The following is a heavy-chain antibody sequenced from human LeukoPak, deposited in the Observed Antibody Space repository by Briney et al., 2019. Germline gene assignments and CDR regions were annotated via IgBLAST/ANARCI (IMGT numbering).Heavy chain of an antibody. D-gene: IGHD3-10*01. CDR2: ISGSGGST. V-gene: IGHV3-23*01. Sequence: GGSLRLSCAASGFTFSSYWMSWVRQAPGKGLEWVSAISGSGGSTYYADSVKGRFTISRDNSKNTLYLQMNSLRAEDTAVYYCAKLASVGVWFYYMDVWGKGTTVTVSS. CDR1: GFTFSSYW. CDR3: AKLASVGVWFYYMDV. J-gene: IGHJ6*03.